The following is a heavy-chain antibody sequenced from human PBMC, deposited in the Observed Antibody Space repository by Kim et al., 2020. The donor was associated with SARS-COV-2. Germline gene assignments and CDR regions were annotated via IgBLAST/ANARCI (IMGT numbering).Heavy chain of an antibody. Sequence: ASVKVSCKASGYTFTGYYMHWVRQAPGQGLEWMGWINPNSGGTNYAQKFQGRVTMTRDTSISTAYMELSRLRSDDTAVYYCARDGEVRGVQEVRFDPWGQGTLVTVSS. V-gene: IGHV1-2*02. CDR1: GYTFTGYY. D-gene: IGHD3-10*01. J-gene: IGHJ5*02. CDR3: ARDGEVRGVQEVRFDP. CDR2: INPNSGGT.